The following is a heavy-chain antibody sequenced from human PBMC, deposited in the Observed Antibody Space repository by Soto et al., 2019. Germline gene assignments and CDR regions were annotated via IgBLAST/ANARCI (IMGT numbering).Heavy chain of an antibody. V-gene: IGHV2-5*02. D-gene: IGHD5-12*01. J-gene: IGHJ4*02. CDR3: VHSEMATIFDY. Sequence: QITLKDSGPTVVKPTQTLTLTCTFSGFSLSTSGVGVAWVRQPPGEALEWLALIYQGDNKRYSPSLQSRLTVTKDTSKNQVVLTMTNMDRVDTATYFCVHSEMATIFDYWGQGILVTVSS. CDR2: IYQGDNK. CDR1: GFSLSTSGVG.